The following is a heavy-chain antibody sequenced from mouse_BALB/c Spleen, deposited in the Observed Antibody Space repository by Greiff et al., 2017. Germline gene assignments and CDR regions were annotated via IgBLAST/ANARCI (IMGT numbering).Heavy chain of an antibody. CDR3: ASTFYGNYAMDY. J-gene: IGHJ4*01. Sequence: EVQRVESGAELVKPGASVKLSCTASGFNIKDTYMHWVKQRPEQGLEWIGRIDPANGNTKYDPKFQGKATITADTSSNTAYLQLSSLTSEDTAVYYCASTFYGNYAMDYWGQGTSVTVSS. CDR1: GFNIKDTY. CDR2: IDPANGNT. V-gene: IGHV14-3*02. D-gene: IGHD2-10*01.